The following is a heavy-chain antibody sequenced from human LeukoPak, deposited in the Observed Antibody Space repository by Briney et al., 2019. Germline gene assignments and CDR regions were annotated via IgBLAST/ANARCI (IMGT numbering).Heavy chain of an antibody. Sequence: SETLSLTFAVFGASFNSYSWSWIRQPPGKGLEWIGEINHSGITNYNPSLKSRVTISVATSTNHFFLRLSPVTAADTAVYYCARERASNNYDNWLDPWGQGILVTVSS. D-gene: IGHD4-11*01. CDR2: INHSGIT. V-gene: IGHV4-34*01. CDR3: ARERASNNYDNWLDP. J-gene: IGHJ5*02. CDR1: GASFNSYS.